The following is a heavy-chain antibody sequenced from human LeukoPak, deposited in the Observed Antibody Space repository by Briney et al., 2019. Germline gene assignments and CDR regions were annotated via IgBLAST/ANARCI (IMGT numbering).Heavy chain of an antibody. D-gene: IGHD6-19*01. CDR2: ISSNGGST. J-gene: IGHJ4*02. CDR3: VKDSSGPFSNFDY. CDR1: GFTFSSYA. V-gene: IGHV3-64D*06. Sequence: GGSLRLSCSASGFTFSSYAMHWVRQAPGKGLEYVSTISSNGGSTYYADSVKGRFTISRDNSKDTLYLQMSSLRAEDTAVYYCVKDSSGPFSNFDYWGQGTLVTVSS.